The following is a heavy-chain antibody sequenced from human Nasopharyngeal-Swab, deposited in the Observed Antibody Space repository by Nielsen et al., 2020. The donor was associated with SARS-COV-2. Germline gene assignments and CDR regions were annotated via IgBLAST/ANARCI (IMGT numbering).Heavy chain of an antibody. Sequence: WIRQPPGKGLEWIGSICSGGTTYYNAPIKRRVTISVGTYKSQFSLKLPSGTAADTAMYYCARQRNHVFDIWGQGTMVTVSS. J-gene: IGHJ3*02. V-gene: IGHV4-39*01. CDR2: ICSGGTT. CDR3: ARQRNHVFDI.